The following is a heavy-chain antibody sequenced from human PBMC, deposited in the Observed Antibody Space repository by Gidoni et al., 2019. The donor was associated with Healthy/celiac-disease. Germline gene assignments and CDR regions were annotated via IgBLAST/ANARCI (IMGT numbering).Heavy chain of an antibody. CDR2: ISYDGSNK. CDR3: ARDWGKYYDFWSGYITPTDY. Sequence: QVQLVESGGGVVQPGRSLRLSCAASGFTFRSYALQWVRQAPGKGLEWVAVISYDGSNKYYADSVKGRFTISRDNSKNTLYLQMNSLRAEDTAVYYCARDWGKYYDFWSGYITPTDYWGQGTLVTVSS. CDR1: GFTFRSYA. J-gene: IGHJ4*02. D-gene: IGHD3-3*01. V-gene: IGHV3-30-3*01.